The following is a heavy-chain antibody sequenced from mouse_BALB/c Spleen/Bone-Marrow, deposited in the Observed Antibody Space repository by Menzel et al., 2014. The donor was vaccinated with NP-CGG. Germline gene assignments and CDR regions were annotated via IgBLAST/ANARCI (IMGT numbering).Heavy chain of an antibody. D-gene: IGHD2-3*01. CDR3: TRGWRAMDY. Sequence: LQQSESELVRPGASVKLSCKASGYTFTSYWMNWMKQRPGQGLEWIGNIYPGSGSSNYDEKFKSKATLTVDTSSSTAYMQLSSLTSEDSAVYYCTRGWRAMDYWGQGTSVTVSS. J-gene: IGHJ4*01. CDR1: GYTFTSYW. CDR2: IYPGSGSS. V-gene: IGHV1S22*01.